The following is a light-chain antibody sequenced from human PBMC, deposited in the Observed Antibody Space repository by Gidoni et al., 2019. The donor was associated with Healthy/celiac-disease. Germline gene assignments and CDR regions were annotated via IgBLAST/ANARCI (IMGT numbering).Light chain of an antibody. CDR3: SSYTSSSTYV. CDR1: SSDVGGYNY. J-gene: IGLJ1*01. V-gene: IGLV2-14*03. CDR2: DVS. Sequence: QSALPQPASVSWSPGQSITISCTGTSSDVGGYNYVSWYQQHPGKAPKLMIYDVSNRPSGVSNRFSGSKSGNTASLTISGLQAEDEADYYCSSYTSSSTYVFGTGTKVTVL.